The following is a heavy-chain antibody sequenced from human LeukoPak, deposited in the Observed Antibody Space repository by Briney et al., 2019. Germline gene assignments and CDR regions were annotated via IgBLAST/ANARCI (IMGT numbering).Heavy chain of an antibody. D-gene: IGHD6-6*01. J-gene: IGHJ4*02. CDR1: GHSIFSNYYH. Sequence: PSETLSLTCTVSGHSIFSNYYHCGWIRQPPGKGLEWIASVHHSGTAYYNPSLKSRVSISVDTSENQFSLKLGHVTAADTAVYYCASEHSSSPFFWSQGTLVTVSS. CDR2: VHHSGTA. CDR3: ASEHSSSPFF. V-gene: IGHV4-39*07.